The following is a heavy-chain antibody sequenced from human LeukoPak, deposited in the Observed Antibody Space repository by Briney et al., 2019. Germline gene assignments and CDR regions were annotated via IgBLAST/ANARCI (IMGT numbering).Heavy chain of an antibody. CDR2: INPNSGGT. CDR1: GYTFTGYY. CDR3: ARDGGRGGSDVLRYFDWLPTNWFDP. D-gene: IGHD3-9*01. J-gene: IGHJ5*02. Sequence: GASVKVSCKASGYTFTGYYMHWVRQAPGQGLEWMGWINPNSGGTNYAQKFQGRVTMTRDTSISTAYMELSRLRSDDTAVYYCARDGGRGGSDVLRYFDWLPTNWFDPWGQGTLVTVSS. V-gene: IGHV1-2*02.